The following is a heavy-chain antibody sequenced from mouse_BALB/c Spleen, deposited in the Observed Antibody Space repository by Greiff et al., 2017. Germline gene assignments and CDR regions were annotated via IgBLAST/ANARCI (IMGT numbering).Heavy chain of an antibody. CDR1: SYTFTDYA. CDR3: ARGRGYAMDY. Sequence: QVQLKESGPELVRPGVSVKISCKGSSYTFTDYAMHWVKQSHAKSLEWIGVISTYYGNTNYNQKFKGKATMTVDKSSSTAYMELARLTSEDSAVYYCARGRGYAMDYWGQGTSVTVSS. J-gene: IGHJ4*01. CDR2: ISTYYGNT. V-gene: IGHV1-67*01.